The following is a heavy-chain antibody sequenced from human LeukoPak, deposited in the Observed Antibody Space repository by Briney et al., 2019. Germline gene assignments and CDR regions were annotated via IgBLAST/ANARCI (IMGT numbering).Heavy chain of an antibody. CDR1: GFIFTSYG. CDR2: ISAYNGNT. Sequence: ASVKVSCKASGFIFTSYGISWVRQAPGQGLEWMGWISAYNGNTDYAQKFQGRVTVTTDTSTTTAYMELRGLRSDDTAVYYCTRAGGALDIWGQGTIVTVSS. CDR3: TRAGGALDI. V-gene: IGHV1-18*01. J-gene: IGHJ3*02. D-gene: IGHD1-26*01.